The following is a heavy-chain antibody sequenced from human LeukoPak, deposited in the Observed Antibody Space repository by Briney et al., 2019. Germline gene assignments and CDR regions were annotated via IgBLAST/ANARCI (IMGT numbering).Heavy chain of an antibody. V-gene: IGHV1-2*02. J-gene: IGHJ4*02. CDR3: ALASSSSWYAYFDY. D-gene: IGHD6-13*01. CDR1: GYTFTGYY. CDR2: INPNSGGT. Sequence: ASVTVSCKASGYTFTGYYMHWVRQARGQGLEWMGWINPNSGGTNYAQKFQGRVTMTRDTSISTAYMELSRLRSDDTAVYYCALASSSSWYAYFDYWGQGTLVTVSS.